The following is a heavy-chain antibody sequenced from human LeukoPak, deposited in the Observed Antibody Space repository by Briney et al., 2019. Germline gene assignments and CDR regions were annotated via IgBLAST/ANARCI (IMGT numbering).Heavy chain of an antibody. V-gene: IGHV3-21*01. CDR3: ARDVPYNWELRGYFDY. Sequence: GGSLRLSCAASGFTFSSYSMNWVRQAPGKGLEWVSSISSSSSSYIYYADSVKGRFTISRDNAKNSLYLQMNSLRAEDTAVYYCARDVPYNWELRGYFDYWGQGTLVTVSS. CDR2: ISSSSSSYI. J-gene: IGHJ4*02. CDR1: GFTFSSYS. D-gene: IGHD1-1*01.